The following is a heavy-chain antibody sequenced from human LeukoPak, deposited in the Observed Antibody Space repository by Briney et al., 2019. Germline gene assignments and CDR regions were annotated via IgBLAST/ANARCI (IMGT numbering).Heavy chain of an antibody. Sequence: ASVKVSCKASGYTFTGYYVHWVRQAPGQGLEWMAWINPNSGGTNYAQKFQGRVTMTRDTSISTAYMELSRLRSDDTAVYYCAVNYYDSSGYYPAWGQGTLVTVSS. CDR3: AVNYYDSSGYYPA. J-gene: IGHJ5*02. D-gene: IGHD3-22*01. CDR2: INPNSGGT. CDR1: GYTFTGYY. V-gene: IGHV1-2*02.